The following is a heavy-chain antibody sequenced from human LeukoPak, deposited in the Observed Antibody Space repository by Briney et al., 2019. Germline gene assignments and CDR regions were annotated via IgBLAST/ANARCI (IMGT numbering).Heavy chain of an antibody. CDR3: AKDRYGDSTTGFDY. CDR2: ISFDGNNK. CDR1: GFTFRRYG. Sequence: GRSLRLSCAASGFTFRRYGMHWVRQAPGKGLEWVAVISFDGNNKKYEDSGKGRFTISRDNSKNRLYLQMDSLRPEDTAVYYCAKDRYGDSTTGFDYWGQGTPVTVSS. D-gene: IGHD4-17*01. V-gene: IGHV3-30*18. J-gene: IGHJ4*02.